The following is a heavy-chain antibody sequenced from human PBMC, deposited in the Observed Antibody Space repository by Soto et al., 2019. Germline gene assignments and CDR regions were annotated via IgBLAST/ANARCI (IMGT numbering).Heavy chain of an antibody. CDR3: ATESGGGGAFDI. V-gene: IGHV3-48*03. J-gene: IGHJ3*02. CDR1: RFTFSNYE. D-gene: IGHD3-10*01. Sequence: EVQLVESGGGLVLPGGSLRLSCAASRFTFSNYEMNWVRQAPGKGLEWVSYIGSGGRTTYYADSLKGRFTITRDNAKNPLYRQMNSLRAEDTAVYYCATESGGGGAFDIWGQGTMVTVSS. CDR2: IGSGGRTT.